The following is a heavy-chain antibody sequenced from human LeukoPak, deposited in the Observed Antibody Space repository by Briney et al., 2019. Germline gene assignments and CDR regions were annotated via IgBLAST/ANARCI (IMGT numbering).Heavy chain of an antibody. V-gene: IGHV3-30-3*01. D-gene: IGHD3-22*01. CDR1: GFTFSSYA. CDR3: ARRLRYYDSGGYSYWYFDL. CDR2: ISYDGSNK. Sequence: GGSLRLSCAASGFTFSSYAMHWVRQAPGKGLEWVAVISYDGSNKYYADSVKGRFTISRDNAKKSLYLQMNSLRAEDTAVYYCARRLRYYDSGGYSYWYFDLWGRGSLVTVSS. J-gene: IGHJ2*01.